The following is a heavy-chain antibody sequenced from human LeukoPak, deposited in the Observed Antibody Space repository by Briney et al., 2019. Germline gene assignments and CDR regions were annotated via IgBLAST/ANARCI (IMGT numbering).Heavy chain of an antibody. CDR3: ARGRYDFWSGYYTFDY. J-gene: IGHJ4*02. V-gene: IGHV3-21*01. CDR2: ISSSSSYI. D-gene: IGHD3-3*01. Sequence: GGSLRLSCAASEFSVGSNYMNWVRQAPGKGLEWVSSISSSSSYIYYADSVKGRFTISRDNAKNSLYLQMNSLRAEDTAVYYCARGRYDFWSGYYTFDYWGQGTLVTVSS. CDR1: EFSVGSNY.